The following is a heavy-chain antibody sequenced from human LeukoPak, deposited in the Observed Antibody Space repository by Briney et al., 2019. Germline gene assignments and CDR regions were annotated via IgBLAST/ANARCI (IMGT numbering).Heavy chain of an antibody. CDR1: GFTLSGYA. CDR3: ARHRGRELWGGYSDS. CDR2: ISYDGSNK. J-gene: IGHJ4*02. D-gene: IGHD3-16*01. Sequence: PGGSLRLSCAASGFTLSGYAMHWVRQAPGKGLEWVATISYDGSNKYYADSVKGRFTVSRDDSKNTLYLQMNSLRVEDTAVYYCARHRGRELWGGYSDSWGQGNLVTVSS. V-gene: IGHV3-30-3*01.